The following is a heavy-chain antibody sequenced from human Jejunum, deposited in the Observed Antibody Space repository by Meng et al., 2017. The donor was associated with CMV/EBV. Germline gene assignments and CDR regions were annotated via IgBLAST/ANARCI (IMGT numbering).Heavy chain of an antibody. CDR2: NYYSGST. CDR1: GGSISTYY. CDR3: VRHQNGGTYPLDY. J-gene: IGHJ4*02. V-gene: IGHV4-59*08. D-gene: IGHD3-16*02. Sequence: QVQLQDSGPGLVKPSDTLSLTCAVSGGSISTYYWSWIRQPPGKGLEWIGNNYYSGSTNYNPSLASRVTISVDSSKNQFSLKLSSVTAADTAVYYCVRHQNGGTYPLDYWGQGTLVTVSS.